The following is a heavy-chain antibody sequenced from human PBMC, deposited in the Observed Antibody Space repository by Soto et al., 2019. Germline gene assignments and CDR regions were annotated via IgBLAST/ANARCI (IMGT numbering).Heavy chain of an antibody. D-gene: IGHD3-9*01. CDR1: GYSFTRYW. CDR3: ARQNWFDAFDI. CDR2: IDPSDSYT. V-gene: IGHV5-10-1*01. J-gene: IGHJ3*02. Sequence: GESLKISCKGSGYSFTRYWISWGRQRPGKGLEWVGSIDPSDSYTNYSPSFKGHVTISAYKSISTAYLQWISLKASATAMYYSARQNWFDAFDIWGQGTMVTVSS.